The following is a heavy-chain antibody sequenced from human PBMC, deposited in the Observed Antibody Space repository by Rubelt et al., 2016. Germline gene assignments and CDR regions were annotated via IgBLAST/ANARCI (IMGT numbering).Heavy chain of an antibody. D-gene: IGHD2-15*01. V-gene: IGHV4-39*07. CDR3: ARDSLDCSGGSCYSAPYNWFDP. J-gene: IGHJ5*02. CDR2: YYSGST. Sequence: YYSGSTYYNPSLKSRVTISVDTSKNQFSLKLSSVTAADTAVYYCARDSLDCSGGSCYSAPYNWFDPWGQGTLVTVSS.